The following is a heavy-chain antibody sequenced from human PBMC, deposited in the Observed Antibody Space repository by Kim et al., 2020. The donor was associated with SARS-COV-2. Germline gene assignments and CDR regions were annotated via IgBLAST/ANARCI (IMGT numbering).Heavy chain of an antibody. J-gene: IGHJ4*02. CDR2: ISSSSSTI. Sequence: GGSLRLSCAASGFTFSSYSMNWVRQAPGKGLEWVSYISSSSSTIYYADSVKGRFTISRDNAKNSLYLQMNSLRDEDTAVYYCARDWAPFSRVVGYFDYWGPGTLVTVSS. CDR1: GFTFSSYS. V-gene: IGHV3-48*02. D-gene: IGHD3-3*01. CDR3: ARDWAPFSRVVGYFDY.